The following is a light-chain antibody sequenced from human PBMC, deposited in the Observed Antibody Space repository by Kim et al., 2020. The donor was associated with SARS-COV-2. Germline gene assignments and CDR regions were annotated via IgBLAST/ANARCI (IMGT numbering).Light chain of an antibody. J-gene: IGLJ3*02. Sequence: NFMLTQPHSVSESPGKTVTISCTRSSGSIARNYVQWNQQRPGSAPTTVIYEDNQRPSGVPDRFSGSIDSSSNSASLTISGLKTEDEADYYCQSYDSSNWVFGGGTQLTVL. CDR2: EDN. V-gene: IGLV6-57*04. CDR3: QSYDSSNWV. CDR1: SGSIARNY.